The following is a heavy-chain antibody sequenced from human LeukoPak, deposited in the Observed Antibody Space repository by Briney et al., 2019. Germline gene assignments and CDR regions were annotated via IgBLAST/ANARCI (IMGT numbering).Heavy chain of an antibody. CDR3: ARLRSGWYYFDY. V-gene: IGHV4-39*01. CDR2: IYYSGSI. D-gene: IGHD6-19*01. J-gene: IGHJ4*02. Sequence: PSETLSLTCTVSGGSISSSSYYWGWIRQPPGKGLEWIGSIYYSGSIYYNPSLKSRVTISVDTSRNQFSLKLSSVTAADTAVYYCARLRSGWYYFDYWGQGTLVTVSS. CDR1: GGSISSSSYY.